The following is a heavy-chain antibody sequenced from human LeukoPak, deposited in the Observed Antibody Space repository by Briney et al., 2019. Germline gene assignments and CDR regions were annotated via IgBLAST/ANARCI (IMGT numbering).Heavy chain of an antibody. CDR2: ISAYNGNT. Sequence: GASVKVSCKASGYTFTSYGISWVRQAPGQGLEWMGWISAYNGNTNYAQKLQGRVTMTTDTSTSIAYMELRSLRSDDTAVYYCARAAPLLDSSGYYPPERYWGQGTLVTVSS. J-gene: IGHJ4*02. CDR3: ARAAPLLDSSGYYPPERY. V-gene: IGHV1-18*01. CDR1: GYTFTSYG. D-gene: IGHD3-22*01.